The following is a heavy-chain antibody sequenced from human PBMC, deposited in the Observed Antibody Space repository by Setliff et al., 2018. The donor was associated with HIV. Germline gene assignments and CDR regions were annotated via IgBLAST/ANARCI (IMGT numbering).Heavy chain of an antibody. CDR2: IYPDDSDT. J-gene: IGHJ4*02. V-gene: IGHV5-51*01. Sequence: PGESLKISCKGSGYSFPTYWIGWVRQMPGKGLEWMGIIYPDDSDTRYSPSFQGQVTISADKSTSTAYVQWSSLKASDTAMYYCARIYGDFEENLFYFDNWGLGTLVTVSS. CDR1: GYSFPTYW. CDR3: ARIYGDFEENLFYFDN. D-gene: IGHD4-17*01.